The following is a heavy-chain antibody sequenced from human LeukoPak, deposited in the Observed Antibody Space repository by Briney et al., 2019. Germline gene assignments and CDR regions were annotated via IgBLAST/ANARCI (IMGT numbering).Heavy chain of an antibody. CDR2: IKQDGSEK. CDR1: GFTSSSYW. V-gene: IGHV3-7*01. Sequence: PGGSLRLSCAASGFTSSSYWMSWVRQAPGKGLERVANIKQDGSEKYYVDSVKGRFTISRDNAKNSLYLQMNSLRAEDTAVYYCARDRGSSGWYEFDYWGQGTLVTVSS. CDR3: ARDRGSSGWYEFDY. J-gene: IGHJ4*02. D-gene: IGHD6-19*01.